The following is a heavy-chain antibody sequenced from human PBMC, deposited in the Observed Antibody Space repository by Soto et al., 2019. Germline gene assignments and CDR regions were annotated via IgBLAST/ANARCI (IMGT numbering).Heavy chain of an antibody. CDR1: GGSISSGRYS. CDR2: IYDNGST. CDR3: ARDGRLVLRGLSFYYGMDV. J-gene: IGHJ6*02. V-gene: IGHV4-61*03. D-gene: IGHD3-10*01. Sequence: SETLSLTCTVSGGSISSGRYSWGWIRQPPGEGLEWIGYIYDNGSTEYNSSLKRRVTISVDKSKNRFSLTLTSMTAADTAVYFCARDGRLVLRGLSFYYGMDVWGQGTAVTVSS.